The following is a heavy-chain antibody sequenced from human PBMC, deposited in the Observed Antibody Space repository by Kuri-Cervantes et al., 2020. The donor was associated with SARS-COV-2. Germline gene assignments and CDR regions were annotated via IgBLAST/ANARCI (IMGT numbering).Heavy chain of an antibody. CDR1: GFTFSSYA. V-gene: IGHV3-30-3*01. J-gene: IGHJ4*02. CDR3: ARDLEQQLYLCPDY. CDR2: ISYDGSNK. Sequence: GESLKISCAASGFTFSSYAMRWVRQAPGKGLEWVAVISYDGSNKYYADSVKGRFTISRDNSKNTLYLQMNSLRAEDTAVYYCARDLEQQLYLCPDYWGQGTLVTVSS. D-gene: IGHD6-13*01.